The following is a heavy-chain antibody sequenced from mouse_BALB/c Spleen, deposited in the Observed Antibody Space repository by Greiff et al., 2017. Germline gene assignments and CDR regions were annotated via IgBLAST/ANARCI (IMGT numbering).Heavy chain of an antibody. CDR3: AREVRRYFDY. CDR1: GFTFSDYG. J-gene: IGHJ2*01. D-gene: IGHD2-14*01. CDR2: ISNLAYSI. Sequence: EVHLVESGGGLVQPGGSRKLSCAASGFTFSDYGMAWVRQAPGKGPEWVAFISNLAYSIYYADTVTGRFTISRENAKNTLYLEMSSLRSEDTAMYYCAREVRRYFDYWGQGTTLTVSS. V-gene: IGHV5-15*02.